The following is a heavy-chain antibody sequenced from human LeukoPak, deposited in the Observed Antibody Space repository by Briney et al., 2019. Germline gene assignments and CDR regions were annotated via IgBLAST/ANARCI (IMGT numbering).Heavy chain of an antibody. CDR1: GFTFSDYS. D-gene: IGHD3-22*01. CDR2: VNTVSSYI. CDR3: ARLRRNSDRSDFFYYYGH. J-gene: IGHJ4*02. V-gene: IGHV3-21*01. Sequence: GGSLRLSCAASGFTFSDYSMNWVRQAPGKGLEWVASVNTVSSYIYYADSMRGRFTISRDNAKNSLFLQMNSLRAEDTAVYYCARLRRNSDRSDFFYYYGHWGQGNLGTVSS.